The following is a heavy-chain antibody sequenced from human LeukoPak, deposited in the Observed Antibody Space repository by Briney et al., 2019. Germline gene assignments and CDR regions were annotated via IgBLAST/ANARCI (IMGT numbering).Heavy chain of an antibody. Sequence: GGPLGLSCAVSGFSFRSYAMSWVRQAPGKGLEWVSAVSATGSNTYYGDSVKGRFTISRDNAKNSLYLQMNSLRAEDTAVYYCARSSNPGRGVGGGFDYWGQGTLVTVSS. CDR2: VSATGSNT. D-gene: IGHD4-11*01. J-gene: IGHJ4*02. V-gene: IGHV3-23*01. CDR1: GFSFRSYA. CDR3: ARSSNPGRGVGGGFDY.